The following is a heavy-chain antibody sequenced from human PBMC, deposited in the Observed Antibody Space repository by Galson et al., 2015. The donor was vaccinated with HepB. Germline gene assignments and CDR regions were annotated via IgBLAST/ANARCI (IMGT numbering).Heavy chain of an antibody. J-gene: IGHJ4*02. CDR1: GGSISSYY. CDR2: IYYSGST. D-gene: IGHD5-24*01. V-gene: IGHV4-59*01. CDR3: ARRIRGGSRGGPSDY. Sequence: LSLTCTVSGGSISSYYWSWIRQPPGKGLEWIGYIYYSGSTNYNPSLKSRVTISVDTSKNQFSLKLSSVTAADTAVYYCARRIRGGSRGGPSDYWGQGTLVTVSS.